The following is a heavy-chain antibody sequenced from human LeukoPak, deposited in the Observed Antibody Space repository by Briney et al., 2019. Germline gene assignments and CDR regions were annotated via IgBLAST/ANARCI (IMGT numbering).Heavy chain of an antibody. CDR3: ARDLFGVVTSDDAFDI. J-gene: IGHJ3*02. CDR2: IYSGGST. D-gene: IGHD3-3*01. V-gene: IGHV3-53*01. Sequence: GGSLRLSCAASGFTVGSNYMSWVRQAPGKGLEWVSVIYSGGSTYYADSVKGRFTISRDNSKNTLYLQMNSLRAEDTAVYYCARDLFGVVTSDDAFDIWGQGTMVTVSS. CDR1: GFTVGSNY.